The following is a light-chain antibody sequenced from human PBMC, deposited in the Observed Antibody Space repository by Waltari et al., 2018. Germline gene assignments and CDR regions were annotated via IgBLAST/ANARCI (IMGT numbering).Light chain of an antibody. CDR2: GAS. CDR3: QQSYT. J-gene: IGKJ4*01. V-gene: IGKV1-39*01. CDR1: QSISEY. Sequence: DIQLTQSPSSLSASVGEKVTITCRASQSISEYLNWYHQKPWKAPKLLIYGASSLQSGVPSRFSGSGSGTDFTLSITSLQPEDSATYYCQQSYTFGGGTKVEIK.